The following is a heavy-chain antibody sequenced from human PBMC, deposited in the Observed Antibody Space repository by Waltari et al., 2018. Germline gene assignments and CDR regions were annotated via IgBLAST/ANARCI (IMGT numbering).Heavy chain of an antibody. J-gene: IGHJ5*02. Sequence: EVQLLESGGGLVQPGGSLRLSCAASGFTFSNYPMSWVRQAPGKGVEWGSAIRVGGSTTDYADSVKGRFTISRDNAKNSLYLQMNSLRAEDTAVYYCARGFWFATVSTFTWFDPWGQGTLVTVSS. V-gene: IGHV3-23*01. CDR2: IRVGGSTT. CDR1: GFTFSNYP. D-gene: IGHD4-17*01. CDR3: ARGFWFATVSTFTWFDP.